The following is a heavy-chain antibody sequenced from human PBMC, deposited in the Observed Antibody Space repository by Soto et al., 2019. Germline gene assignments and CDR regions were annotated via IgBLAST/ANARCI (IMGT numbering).Heavy chain of an antibody. Sequence: SETLSLTCTVSGGSISSYYWSWIRQPPGKGLEWIGYIYYSGSTNYNPSPKSRVTISVDTSKNQFSLKLSSVTAADTAVYYCARDSASKHKDAFDIWGQGTMVTVSS. CDR2: IYYSGST. CDR1: GGSISSYY. CDR3: ARDSASKHKDAFDI. D-gene: IGHD2-21*01. J-gene: IGHJ3*02. V-gene: IGHV4-59*01.